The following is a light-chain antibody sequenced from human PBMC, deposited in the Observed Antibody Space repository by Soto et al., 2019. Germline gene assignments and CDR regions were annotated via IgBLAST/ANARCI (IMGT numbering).Light chain of an antibody. V-gene: IGKV1-5*03. CDR1: QTISSW. CDR2: KAS. Sequence: DIHITHSPSTLSGSVGDRVSITCRASQTISSWLAWYQQKPGNAPKILIYKASTLKSGVPSRFSGSGSGTEFTLTSSSLQPDDFATYYCQQYNTYRAFGQGTKVEIK. CDR3: QQYNTYRA. J-gene: IGKJ1*01.